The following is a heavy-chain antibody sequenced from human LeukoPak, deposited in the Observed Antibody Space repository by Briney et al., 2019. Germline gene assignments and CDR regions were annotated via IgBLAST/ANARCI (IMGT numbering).Heavy chain of an antibody. Sequence: SETLSLTCTVSGASNSSYYWSWIRQPPGKGLEWIASRHYRGTTNYNPSLESRVTISVDTSKNQFSLKLSSVTAADTAVYYCARAYYDSSGLNFDYWGQGTLVTVSS. D-gene: IGHD3-22*01. CDR2: RHYRGTT. CDR3: ARAYYDSSGLNFDY. CDR1: GASNSSYY. V-gene: IGHV4-59*01. J-gene: IGHJ4*02.